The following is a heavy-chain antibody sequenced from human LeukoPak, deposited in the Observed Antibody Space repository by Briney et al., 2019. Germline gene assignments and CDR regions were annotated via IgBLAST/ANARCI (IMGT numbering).Heavy chain of an antibody. CDR2: ISDSGGST. J-gene: IGHJ4*02. CDR3: AEALGYCSGGSCYFDY. V-gene: IGHV3-23*01. D-gene: IGHD2-15*01. Sequence: PGGSLRLSCAASGFTFSNFAMNWVRQAPGKGLEWVSGISDSGGSTYYADSVKGRFTISRDNSKNTLYLQMNSLRAEDTAVYYCAEALGYCSGGSCYFDYWGQGTLVTVSS. CDR1: GFTFSNFA.